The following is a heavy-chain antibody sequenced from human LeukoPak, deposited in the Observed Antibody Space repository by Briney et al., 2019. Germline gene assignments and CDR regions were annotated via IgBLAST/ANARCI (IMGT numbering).Heavy chain of an antibody. CDR1: GFTVSTNY. V-gene: IGHV3-66*02. CDR2: IYSGGST. D-gene: IGHD6-13*01. Sequence: GGSLRLFCAASGFTVSTNYMSWVRQAPGKGLEWVSVIYSGGSTYYTDSVKGRFTISRDNSKNTLYLQMNSLRAEDTAVYYCARGGEQLLAPYYYYGMDVWGQGTTVTVSS. CDR3: ARGGEQLLAPYYYYGMDV. J-gene: IGHJ6*02.